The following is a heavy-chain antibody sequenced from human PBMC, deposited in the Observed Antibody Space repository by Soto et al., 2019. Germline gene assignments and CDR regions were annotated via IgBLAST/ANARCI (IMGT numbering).Heavy chain of an antibody. V-gene: IGHV3-74*01. Sequence: GGSLRLSCAASGFTFSRYWMHWVRQVPGKGLVWVSRINSDGSSTTYADSVKGRFTISRDNAKNTLYLQMNSLRAEDTALYYCARDPYSDCSGGSCHYYYAMDVWGQGTTVTVSS. D-gene: IGHD2-15*01. CDR2: INSDGSST. CDR3: ARDPYSDCSGGSCHYYYAMDV. J-gene: IGHJ6*02. CDR1: GFTFSRYW.